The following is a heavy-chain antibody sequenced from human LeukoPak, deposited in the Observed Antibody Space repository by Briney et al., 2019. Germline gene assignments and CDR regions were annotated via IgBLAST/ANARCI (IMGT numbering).Heavy chain of an antibody. CDR2: INPSGGST. J-gene: IGHJ6*02. CDR1: GYTFTSYY. D-gene: IGHD3-3*01. V-gene: IGHV1-46*01. CDR3: ARDSSYDFWSGYYTGYYYGMDV. Sequence: ASVKVSCKASGYTFTSYYMHWVRQAPGQGLEWMGIINPSGGSTSYAQKFQGRVTMTRDTSTSTVYMELSSLRSEDTAVYYCARDSSYDFWSGYYTGYYYGMDVWGQGTTVTVSS.